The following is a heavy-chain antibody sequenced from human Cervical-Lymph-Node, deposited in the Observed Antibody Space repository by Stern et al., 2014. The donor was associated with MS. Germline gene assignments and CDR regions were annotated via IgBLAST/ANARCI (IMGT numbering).Heavy chain of an antibody. D-gene: IGHD2-21*02. CDR3: ALGGLLYFDY. CDR2: TRNKANSYTT. CDR1: GFTFSDHY. Sequence: EVQLVESGGGLVQPGGSLRLSCAASGFTFSDHYMDWVRQAPGQGLEWVGRTRNKANSYTTEYAASVKGRFTISRDDSKNSLYLQMNSLKTEDTAVYYCALGGLLYFDYWGQGTLVTVSS. V-gene: IGHV3-72*01. J-gene: IGHJ4*02.